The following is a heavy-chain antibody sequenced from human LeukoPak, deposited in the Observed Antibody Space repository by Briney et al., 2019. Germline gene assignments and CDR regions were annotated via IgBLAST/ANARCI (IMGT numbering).Heavy chain of an antibody. V-gene: IGHV4-34*01. Sequence: SQTLSLTCAVYGGSFSGYYWSWIRQPPGKGLEWIGEINHSGSTNYNPSLKSRVTISVDTSKNQFSLKLSSVTAADTAVYYCATQRANSSSFYFDYWGQGTLVTVSS. CDR3: ATQRANSSSFYFDY. D-gene: IGHD6-6*01. CDR2: INHSGST. CDR1: GGSFSGYY. J-gene: IGHJ4*02.